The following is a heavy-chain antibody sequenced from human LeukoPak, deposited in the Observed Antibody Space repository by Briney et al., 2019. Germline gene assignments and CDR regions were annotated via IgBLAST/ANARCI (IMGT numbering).Heavy chain of an antibody. V-gene: IGHV1-69*04. Sequence: ASVKVSCKASGGTFSSYAISWVRQAPGQGLEWMGRIIPILGIANYAQKFQGRVTITADKSTSTAYMELSSLRSEDTAVYHCARGPNKYDGGNSGSAWFDPWGQGTLVTVSS. J-gene: IGHJ5*02. CDR2: IIPILGIA. CDR1: GGTFSSYA. D-gene: IGHD4-23*01. CDR3: ARGPNKYDGGNSGSAWFDP.